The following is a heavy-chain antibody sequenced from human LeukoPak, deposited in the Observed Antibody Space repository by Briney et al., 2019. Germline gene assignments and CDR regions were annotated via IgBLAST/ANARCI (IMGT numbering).Heavy chain of an antibody. V-gene: IGHV4-31*03. CDR3: ARKVVPVGVPAWWFAP. J-gene: IGHJ5*02. CDR1: GGSISSSYYS. Sequence: SETLSLTYTVSGGSISSSYYSWTWIRQRPGKGLEWIGYISYNGSTYYKPSLKSRVTISAYTSKSQFFLKLTSVPAADTAIYYCARKVVPVGVPAWWFAPWGQGNLVIVSS. CDR2: ISYNGST. D-gene: IGHD2-2*01.